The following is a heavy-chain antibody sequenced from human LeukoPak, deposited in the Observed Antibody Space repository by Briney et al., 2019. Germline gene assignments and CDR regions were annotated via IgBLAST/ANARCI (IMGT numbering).Heavy chain of an antibody. Sequence: PSQTLSLTCTVSGGSISSGGYHWSWIRQHPGKGLEWIGYIYYSGSTYYNPSLKSRVTISVDTSKNQFSLKLSSVTAADTAVYYCARVLVPYYYYGMDVWGQGTTVTVSS. CDR3: ARVLVPYYYYGMDV. V-gene: IGHV4-31*03. J-gene: IGHJ6*02. CDR1: GGSISSGGYH. CDR2: IYYSGST.